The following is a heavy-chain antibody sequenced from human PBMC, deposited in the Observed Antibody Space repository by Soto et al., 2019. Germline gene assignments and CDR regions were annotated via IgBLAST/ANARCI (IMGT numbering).Heavy chain of an antibody. D-gene: IGHD3-9*01. CDR2: ISGSGGST. Sequence: GGTLRLSCAATGFTFSSYAMSWVRQAPGKGQEWVSAISGSGGSTYYADSVKGRFTISRDNSKNTLYLQMNSLRAEDTAVYYCAKDPIDPYYDILTGYYSSGDYWGQGTLVTVSS. CDR1: GFTFSSYA. V-gene: IGHV3-23*01. J-gene: IGHJ4*02. CDR3: AKDPIDPYYDILTGYYSSGDY.